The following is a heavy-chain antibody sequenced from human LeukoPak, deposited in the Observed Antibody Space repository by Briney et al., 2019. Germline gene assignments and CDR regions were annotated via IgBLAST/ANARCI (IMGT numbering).Heavy chain of an antibody. V-gene: IGHV3-30*02. CDR3: AKDERYESGYFDY. D-gene: IGHD3-10*01. CDR1: GFTFSSYG. Sequence: GSLRLSCAASGFTFSSYGMHWVRQAPGKGLEGVAFIRYDGSNKYYADSVKGRFTISRDNSKNTLYLQMNSLRAEDTAVYYCAKDERYESGYFDYWGQGTLVTVSS. CDR2: IRYDGSNK. J-gene: IGHJ4*02.